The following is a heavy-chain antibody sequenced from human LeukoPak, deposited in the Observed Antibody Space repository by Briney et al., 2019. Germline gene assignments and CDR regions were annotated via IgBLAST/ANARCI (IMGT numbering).Heavy chain of an antibody. J-gene: IGHJ3*02. CDR3: AGEDNSSGYRPFDI. CDR1: GYTFSGYY. D-gene: IGHD3-22*01. Sequence: ASVKVSCKASGYTFSGYYIHWVRQAPGQGLEWMGRINPNNGGTNYAQKFQGRATMTRDMSMSTAYMELSRLRSDDTAVYYCAGEDNSSGYRPFDIWGQGTMVTVPS. CDR2: INPNNGGT. V-gene: IGHV1-2*06.